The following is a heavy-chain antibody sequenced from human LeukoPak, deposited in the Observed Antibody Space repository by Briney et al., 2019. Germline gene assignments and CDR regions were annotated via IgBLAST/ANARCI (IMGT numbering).Heavy chain of an antibody. CDR1: GFTFSNYA. CDR2: ISGSDGST. J-gene: IGHJ5*02. CDR3: AKNELTGYYNWFDP. Sequence: PGGSLRLSCAASGFTFSNYAMSWVRQAPGKGLEWVSAISGSDGSTNYADSVKGRFTISRDNSKNTVYLQMNSLRAEDTAVYYCAKNELTGYYNWFDPWGQGTLVTVSS. V-gene: IGHV3-23*01. D-gene: IGHD3-9*01.